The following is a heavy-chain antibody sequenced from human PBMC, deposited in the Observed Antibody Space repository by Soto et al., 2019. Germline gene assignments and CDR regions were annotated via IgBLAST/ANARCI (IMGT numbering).Heavy chain of an antibody. V-gene: IGHV3-33*01. J-gene: IGHJ6*03. D-gene: IGHD1-1*01. Sequence: QVQLVESGGGVVQPGRSLRLSCAASGFTFSSYGMHWVRQAPGKGLEWVAVIWYDGSNKYYADSVKGRFTISRDNSKNTLYLLMISLRAADTAVYYCARDPRLDDCPNRDYYYFYYMDVWGKGTTGTVFS. CDR3: ARDPRLDDCPNRDYYYFYYMDV. CDR2: IWYDGSNK. CDR1: GFTFSSYG.